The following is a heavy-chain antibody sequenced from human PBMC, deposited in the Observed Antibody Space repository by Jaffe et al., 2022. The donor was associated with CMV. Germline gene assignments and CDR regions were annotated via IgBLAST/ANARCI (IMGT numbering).Heavy chain of an antibody. V-gene: IGHV4-61*01. D-gene: IGHD4-17*01. Sequence: QVQLQESGPGLVKPSETLSLTCTVSGGSVSSGSYYWSWIRQPPGKGLEWIGYIYYSGSTNYNPSLKSRVTISVDTSKNQFSLKLSSVTAADTAVYYCASTSDYGGNPEYFQHWGQGTLVTVSS. CDR2: IYYSGST. CDR3: ASTSDYGGNPEYFQH. CDR1: GGSVSSGSYY. J-gene: IGHJ1*01.